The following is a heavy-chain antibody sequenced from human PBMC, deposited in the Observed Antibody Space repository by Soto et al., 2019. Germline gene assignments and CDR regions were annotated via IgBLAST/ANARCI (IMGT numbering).Heavy chain of an antibody. D-gene: IGHD3-10*01. J-gene: IGHJ5*02. CDR1: GGTFSSYA. CDR2: IIPIFGTA. CDR3: APHGGVRGGIGQGWCAP. Sequence: QVQLVQSGAEVKKPGSSVKVSCKASGGTFSSYAISWVRQAPGQGLEWMGGIIPIFGTANYPQKCQGRVTITADKSTSTAYMKLSSLRSEDTAVDYCAPHGGVRGGIGQGWCAPWGQGTLVTVSS. V-gene: IGHV1-69*06.